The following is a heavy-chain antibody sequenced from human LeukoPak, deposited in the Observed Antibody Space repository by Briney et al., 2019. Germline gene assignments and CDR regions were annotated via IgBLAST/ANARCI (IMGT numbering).Heavy chain of an antibody. CDR3: ASHGSGSSFDY. V-gene: IGHV3-21*01. J-gene: IGHJ4*02. Sequence: PGGSLRLSCAASGFTFSSYSMNWVRQAPGKGLEWVSSISSSSSYIYYADSVEGRFTISRDNAKNSLYLQMNSLRAEDTAVYYCASHGSGSSFDYWGQGTLVTVSS. CDR2: ISSSSSYI. D-gene: IGHD3-10*01. CDR1: GFTFSSYS.